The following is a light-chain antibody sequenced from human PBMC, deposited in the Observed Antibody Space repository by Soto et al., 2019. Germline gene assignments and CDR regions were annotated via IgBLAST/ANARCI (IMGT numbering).Light chain of an antibody. J-gene: IGKJ1*01. CDR3: QHYNNWPPWT. V-gene: IGKV3-15*01. CDR1: QSVSSN. Sequence: EIVMTQSPVTLSVSPGERATLSCRASQSVSSNLAWYQQKPGQAPRLLIYGASTRATGVPARFSGSGSGTEFTITISSLQSEDFAVYYCQHYNNWPPWTFGQGTKAEIK. CDR2: GAS.